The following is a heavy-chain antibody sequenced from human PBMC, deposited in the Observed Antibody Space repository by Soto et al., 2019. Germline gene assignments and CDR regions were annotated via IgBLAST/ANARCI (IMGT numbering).Heavy chain of an antibody. Sequence: VQLVESGGGVVQPGRSLRLSCAASGLTFSSHAMHWVRQAPGKGLEWVAVISYDGTNKYYADSVKGRFTISRDNSKNTLYLQLNSLRSEDTAVYYCAREKYDDYFFDYWGQGTLVTVSS. V-gene: IGHV3-30-3*01. CDR3: AREKYDDYFFDY. CDR2: ISYDGTNK. CDR1: GLTFSSHA. J-gene: IGHJ4*02. D-gene: IGHD4-17*01.